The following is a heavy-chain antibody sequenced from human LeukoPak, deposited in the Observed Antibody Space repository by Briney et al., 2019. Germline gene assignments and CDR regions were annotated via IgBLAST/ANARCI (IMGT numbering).Heavy chain of an antibody. V-gene: IGHV4-59*01. CDR3: ARGNWSPDY. Sequence: PSETLSLTCTVSGGXISGYYWNWIRQPPGKGLQWIGYISYSGSTSYNPSLKSRVTISIDTSKNQFSLRLTSVTAADSAMYFCARGNWSPDYWGQGTLVTVSS. D-gene: IGHD1-20*01. CDR2: ISYSGST. CDR1: GGXISGYY. J-gene: IGHJ4*02.